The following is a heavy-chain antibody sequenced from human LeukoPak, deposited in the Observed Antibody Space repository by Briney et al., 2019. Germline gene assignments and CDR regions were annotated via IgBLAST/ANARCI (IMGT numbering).Heavy chain of an antibody. D-gene: IGHD6-6*01. CDR1: GYTSTSYY. V-gene: IGHV1-46*01. Sequence: ASVKVSCKASGYTSTSYYMHWVRQAPGQGLEWMGIINPSGGSTSYAQKFQGRVTMTRDTPTSTVYMELSSLRSEDTAVYYCARDGAIAARLGWYYYGMDVWGQGTTVTVSS. J-gene: IGHJ6*02. CDR3: ARDGAIAARLGWYYYGMDV. CDR2: INPSGGST.